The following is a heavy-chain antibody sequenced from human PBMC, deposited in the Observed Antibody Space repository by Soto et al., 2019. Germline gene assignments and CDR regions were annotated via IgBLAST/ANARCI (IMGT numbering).Heavy chain of an antibody. CDR3: AHSPVDDSIGYPIY. CDR2: LYWNDDK. V-gene: IGHV2-5*01. CDR1: GFSLPNSAAG. J-gene: IGHJ4*02. Sequence: SGPTLVNPPQTLTLPCSFCGFSLPNSAAGVAWIRQPPGKALEWLALLYWNDDKRYTPSLKSRLTITKDTSRNQVGLTMTNMDAVDTATYFCAHSPVDDSIGYPIYWGQGTLVTVSS. D-gene: IGHD3-22*01.